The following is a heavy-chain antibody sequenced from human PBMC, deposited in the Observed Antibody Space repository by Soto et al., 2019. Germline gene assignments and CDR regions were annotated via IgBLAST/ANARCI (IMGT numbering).Heavy chain of an antibody. Sequence: QVQLVQSGSEVMKPGASVRVSCKTSGYTFSSYYLHWVRQAPGQGLEWMGIINPRGGSTSYAQKLQGRGSMTRDTSTRTVYMELSSLRSEDTAVYYCARGNTYGSGNYAKIDTWGQGTLVTVSS. D-gene: IGHD3-10*01. CDR3: ARGNTYGSGNYAKIDT. CDR1: GYTFSSYY. CDR2: INPRGGST. V-gene: IGHV1-46*04. J-gene: IGHJ5*02.